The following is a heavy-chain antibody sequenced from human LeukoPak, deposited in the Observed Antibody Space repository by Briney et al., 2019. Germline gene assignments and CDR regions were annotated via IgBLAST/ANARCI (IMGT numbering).Heavy chain of an antibody. CDR2: IYYSGST. J-gene: IGHJ4*02. CDR1: GGSVSSGSYY. V-gene: IGHV4-61*01. CDR3: ARDYYDSSGYYPDY. D-gene: IGHD3-22*01. Sequence: SETLSLTCTVSGGSVSSGSYYWSWIRQPPGKGLEWIGYIYYSGSTNYNPSLKSRVTISVDTSKNQFSLKLSSMTAADTAVYYCARDYYDSSGYYPDYWGQGTLVTVSS.